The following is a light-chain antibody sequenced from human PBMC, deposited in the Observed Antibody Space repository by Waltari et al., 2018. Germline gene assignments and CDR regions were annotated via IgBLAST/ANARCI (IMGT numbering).Light chain of an antibody. V-gene: IGKV6-21*01. CDR1: QDISTS. CDR2: YAS. Sequence: EIVLTQSPDFQSVTPKEKVTITCRASQDISTSLHWYQQKPDQSPKLLIKYASESFSGVPSRFSGSGSGTHFTLTINSLEAGDAATYYCQQSRSFPLTFGGGTKVEIK. CDR3: QQSRSFPLT. J-gene: IGKJ4*01.